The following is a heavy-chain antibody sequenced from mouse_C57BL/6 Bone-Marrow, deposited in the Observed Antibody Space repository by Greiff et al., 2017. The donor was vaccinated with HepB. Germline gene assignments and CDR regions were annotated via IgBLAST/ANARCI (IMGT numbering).Heavy chain of an antibody. CDR2: ISSGGSYT. CDR1: GFTFSSYG. D-gene: IGHD1-1*01. V-gene: IGHV5-6*01. Sequence: EVQLVESGGDLVKPGGSLKLSCAASGFTFSSYGMSWVRQTPDKRLEWVATISSGGSYTYYPDSVKGRFTISRDNAKNTLYLQMSSLKSEDTAMYYCARPRYYYGSPYYFDYWGQGTTLTVSS. CDR3: ARPRYYYGSPYYFDY. J-gene: IGHJ2*01.